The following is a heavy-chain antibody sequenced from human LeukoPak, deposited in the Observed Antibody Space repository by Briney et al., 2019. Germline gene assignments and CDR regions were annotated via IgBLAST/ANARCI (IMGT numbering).Heavy chain of an antibody. CDR3: ARGPNHYYYMDF. V-gene: IGHV1-2*02. CDR1: GYSFTGYY. J-gene: IGHJ6*03. CDR2: INPDGGVT. Sequence: ASVKVSCKASGYSFTGYYIHWVRQAPGQGLEWMGWINPDGGVTKSAQKFQGRVTMTRDKSINTVHMELSGLTSDDTALYYCARGPNHYYYMDFWGTGTTVSVSS. D-gene: IGHD2-8*01.